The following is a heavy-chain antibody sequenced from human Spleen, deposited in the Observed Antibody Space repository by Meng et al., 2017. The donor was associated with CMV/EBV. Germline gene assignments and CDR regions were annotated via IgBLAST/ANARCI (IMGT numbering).Heavy chain of an antibody. Sequence: GESLKISCAASGFTFSSYGMHWVRQAPGEGLEWVSYTDSRGTAMSYAGSVKGRFTISRDNAKNSLYLQLNSLRAEDTAVYYRARAGLPGIDYWGQGTLVTVSS. D-gene: IGHD1-14*01. V-gene: IGHV3-48*04. CDR3: ARAGLPGIDY. CDR2: TDSRGTAM. CDR1: GFTFSSYG. J-gene: IGHJ4*02.